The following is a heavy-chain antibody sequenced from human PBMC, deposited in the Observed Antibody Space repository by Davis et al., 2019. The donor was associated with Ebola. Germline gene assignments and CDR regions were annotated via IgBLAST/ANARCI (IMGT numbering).Heavy chain of an antibody. J-gene: IGHJ4*02. V-gene: IGHV3-23*01. CDR1: GFRFSNYA. Sequence: GESLKISCAASGFRFSNYAMTWVRQAPGKGLEWVSAISGSDGNTDYADSVKGRFTISRDNAKNSLYLHMNSLRAEDTAVYYCARDYYGRKVLDYWGQGTLVTVSS. CDR2: ISGSDGNT. D-gene: IGHD4-23*01. CDR3: ARDYYGRKVLDY.